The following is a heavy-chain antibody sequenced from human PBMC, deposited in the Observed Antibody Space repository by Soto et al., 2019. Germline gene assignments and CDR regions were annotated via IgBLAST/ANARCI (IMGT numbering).Heavy chain of an antibody. CDR2: IYYSVIT. CDR1: CGSISSYY. J-gene: IGHJ6*02. CDR3: ARDGSHYYYGMDV. V-gene: IGHV4-59*12. D-gene: IGHD1-26*01. Sequence: SETLSLTCTVSCGSISSYYWSWIRQPPGNGLYCIGYIYYSVITNXXPSLKSRXXISVDTSKNHXSLKLXSVTAAYTAVXYCARDGSHYYYGMDVWAQGTTVTVSS.